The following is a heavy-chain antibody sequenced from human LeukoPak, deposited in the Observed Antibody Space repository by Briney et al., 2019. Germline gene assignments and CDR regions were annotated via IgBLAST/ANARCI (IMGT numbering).Heavy chain of an antibody. CDR3: ARRARKCSSTSCYKGSHYYMDV. CDR1: GGSISSGGYY. CDR2: IYHSGST. V-gene: IGHV4-30-2*01. J-gene: IGHJ6*03. Sequence: SEILSLTCTVSGGSISSGGYYWSWIRQPPGKGLEWIGYIYHSGSTYYNPSLKSRVTISVDRSKNQFSLKLSSVTAADTAVYYCARRARKCSSTSCYKGSHYYMDVWGKGTTVTVSS. D-gene: IGHD2-2*02.